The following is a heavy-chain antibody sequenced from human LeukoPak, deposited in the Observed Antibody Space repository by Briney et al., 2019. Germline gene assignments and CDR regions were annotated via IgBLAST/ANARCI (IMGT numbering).Heavy chain of an antibody. CDR3: ARLRDSVAFDV. V-gene: IGHV3-53*01. CDR2: IYSDGRT. Sequence: GGSLRLSCAASGFTFSNYAMSWVRQAPGKGLEWVSVIYSDGRTFYADSVRGRFTISRDNSKNTLYLQMSSLRAEDTAVYYCARLRDSVAFDVWGQGTMVTVSS. J-gene: IGHJ3*01. CDR1: GFTFSNYA. D-gene: IGHD3-10*01.